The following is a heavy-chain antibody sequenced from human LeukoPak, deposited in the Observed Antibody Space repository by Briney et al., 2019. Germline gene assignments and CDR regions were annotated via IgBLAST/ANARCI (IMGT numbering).Heavy chain of an antibody. CDR1: GASISNSEFY. CDR3: ARDPPGGIGEYFQH. D-gene: IGHD2-15*01. V-gene: IGHV4-39*07. J-gene: IGHJ1*01. Sequence: PSETLSLTCTVSGASISNSEFYWGWIRQAPGKGLEWIGSIYSSGSPYYSPSFKSRATMSIDRSRNHFSLRLTSVTAADTAVYYCARDPPGGIGEYFQHWGQGTLVTVSS. CDR2: IYSSGSP.